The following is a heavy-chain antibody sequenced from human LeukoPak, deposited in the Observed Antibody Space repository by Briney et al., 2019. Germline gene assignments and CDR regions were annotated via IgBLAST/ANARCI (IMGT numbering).Heavy chain of an antibody. CDR3: AKDLKGSAFDI. CDR2: ISGSGGST. J-gene: IGHJ3*02. Sequence: GGSLRLSCAASGFTFSDYYMSWIRQAPGKGLEWVSAISGSGGSTYYADSVKGRFTISRDNSKNTLYLQMNSLRAEDTAVYYCAKDLKGSAFDIWGQGTMVTVSS. V-gene: IGHV3-23*01. CDR1: GFTFSDYY.